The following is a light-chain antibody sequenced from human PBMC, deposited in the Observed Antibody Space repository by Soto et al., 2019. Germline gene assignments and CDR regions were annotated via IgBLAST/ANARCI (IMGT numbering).Light chain of an antibody. CDR1: QSVTTY. CDR3: QQRSNWPPIIT. CDR2: DAS. J-gene: IGKJ4*02. V-gene: IGKV3-11*01. Sequence: EIVLTQSPATLSLSPGERATLSCRASQSVTTYLAWYQQKPGQAPRLLIYDASNRATGIPARFSGSGSGTDFTLTVSSLEPDDFAVYYCQQRSNWPPIITFGGGTRVEIK.